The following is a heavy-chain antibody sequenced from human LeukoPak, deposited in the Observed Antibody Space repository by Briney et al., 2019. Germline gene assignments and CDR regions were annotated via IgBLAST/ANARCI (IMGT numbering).Heavy chain of an antibody. Sequence: SQTLSLTCAISGDSVSSNSAAWTWIRQSPSRGLEWLGRTYYRSKWYNDYAVSVKSRITINPDTSKNQFSLQLNSVTPEDTAVHYCAGSIAAAGINSFDYWGQGTLVTVSS. CDR1: GDSVSSNSAA. CDR2: TYYRSKWYN. CDR3: AGSIAAAGINSFDY. D-gene: IGHD6-13*01. J-gene: IGHJ4*02. V-gene: IGHV6-1*01.